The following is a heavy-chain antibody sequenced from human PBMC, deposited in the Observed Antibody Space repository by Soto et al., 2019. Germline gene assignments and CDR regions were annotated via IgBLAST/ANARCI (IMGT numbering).Heavy chain of an antibody. CDR3: ARAGGYYAGTYDSNLPDY. CDR1: GGSISSYY. CDR2: IYTSGST. V-gene: IGHV4-4*07. D-gene: IGHD3-22*01. J-gene: IGHJ4*02. Sequence: PSETLSLTCTVSGGSISSYYWSWIRQPAGKGLEWIGRIYTSGSTNYNPSLKSRVTMSVDTSKNQFSLKLSSVTAADTAVYNCARAGGYYAGTYDSNLPDYWGQGTLVTVSS.